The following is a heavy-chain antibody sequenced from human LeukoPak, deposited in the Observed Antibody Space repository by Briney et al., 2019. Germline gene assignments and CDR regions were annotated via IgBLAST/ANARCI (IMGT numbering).Heavy chain of an antibody. V-gene: IGHV1-69*05. D-gene: IGHD5-12*01. CDR1: GGTFSSYA. CDR3: ARCRGFCDY. J-gene: IGHJ4*02. Sequence: PWASVKVSCKASGGTFSSYAISWVRQAPGQGLEWMGGIIPIFGTANYAQKFQGRVTMTRDTSTSTVYMELSSLRSEDTAVYYCARCRGFCDYWGQGTLVTVSS. CDR2: IIPIFGTA.